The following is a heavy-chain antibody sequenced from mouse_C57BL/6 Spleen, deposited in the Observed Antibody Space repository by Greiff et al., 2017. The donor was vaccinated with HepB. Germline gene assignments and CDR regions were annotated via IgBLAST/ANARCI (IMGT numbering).Heavy chain of an antibody. D-gene: IGHD2-4*01. V-gene: IGHV5-6*01. CDR1: GFTFSSYG. CDR2: ISSGGSYT. CDR3: ARYDYDADYFDY. Sequence: EVQLQESGGDLVKPGGSLKLSCAASGFTFSSYGMSWVRQTPDKRLEWVATISSGGSYTYYPDSVKGRFTISRDNAKNTLYLQMSSLKSEDTAMYYCARYDYDADYFDYWGQGTTLTVSS. J-gene: IGHJ2*01.